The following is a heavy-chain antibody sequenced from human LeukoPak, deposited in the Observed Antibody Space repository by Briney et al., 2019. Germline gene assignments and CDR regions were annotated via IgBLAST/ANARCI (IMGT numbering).Heavy chain of an antibody. Sequence: GGSLRLSCAASGFTLSSYAMNWVRQAPVKGLEWVSGTGSTGVSTFYADSVKGRFTVSRDNSKNTLSLQMNSLRAEDTAVYYCAKDPGVVPAHYFDYWGQGTLVTVSS. D-gene: IGHD2-2*01. J-gene: IGHJ4*02. CDR2: TGSTGVST. CDR1: GFTLSSYA. CDR3: AKDPGVVPAHYFDY. V-gene: IGHV3-23*01.